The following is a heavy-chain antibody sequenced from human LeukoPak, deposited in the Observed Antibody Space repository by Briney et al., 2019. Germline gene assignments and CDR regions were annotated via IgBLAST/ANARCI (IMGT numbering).Heavy chain of an antibody. J-gene: IGHJ6*03. Sequence: SETLSLTCTVSGGSISSYYWSWLRQPAGKGLEWIGRIYGTGTITYNPSLQSRVTMSVDTSKNEFSLKMSSVTAADTAVYYCARAPIAAAGTNYYYYYYMDVWGKGTTVTISS. D-gene: IGHD6-13*01. V-gene: IGHV4-4*07. CDR1: GGSISSYY. CDR2: IYGTGTI. CDR3: ARAPIAAAGTNYYYYYYMDV.